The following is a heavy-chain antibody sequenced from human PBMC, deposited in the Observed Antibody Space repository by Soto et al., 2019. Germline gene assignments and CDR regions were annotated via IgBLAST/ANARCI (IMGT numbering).Heavy chain of an antibody. J-gene: IGHJ5*02. CDR2: IYPGDSDT. CDR1: GYSFTSYW. Sequence: EVQLVQSGAEVKKPGESLKISCKGSGYSFTSYWIGWVRQMPGKGLEWMGIIYPGDSDTRYSPSFQGQVTISADKSIXTXXLQWSSLKASDTAMYYCARRYCSGGSCYVHDWFDLWGQGTLVTVSS. CDR3: ARRYCSGGSCYVHDWFDL. D-gene: IGHD2-15*01. V-gene: IGHV5-51*03.